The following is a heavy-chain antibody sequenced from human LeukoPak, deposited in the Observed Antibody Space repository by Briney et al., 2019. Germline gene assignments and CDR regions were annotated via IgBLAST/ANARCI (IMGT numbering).Heavy chain of an antibody. CDR2: VYYTGAT. D-gene: IGHD5-18*01. V-gene: IGHV4-59*01. Sequence: PSETLSLTCTVSGGSIGDYYWSWVRQTPGKGLEWIGFVYYTGATNYNTSLKSRVTISLDTSKNQFSLNLNSVDAADTAVYFCARCGNSYGTGYQFDPWSQGTLVTVSS. CDR1: GGSIGDYY. J-gene: IGHJ5*02. CDR3: ARCGNSYGTGYQFDP.